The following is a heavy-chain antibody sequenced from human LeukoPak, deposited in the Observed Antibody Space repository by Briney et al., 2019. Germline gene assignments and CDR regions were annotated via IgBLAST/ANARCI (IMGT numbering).Heavy chain of an antibody. V-gene: IGHV4-39*01. Sequence: SETLSLTCTVSGGSIRSSYYYWGWIRQPPGKGLEWFGGIYDSGSTYYNPSLKSRVTISVDTSKNQFSLKLNSVTAADTAVYYCARVTMIVVVIDYWGQGTLVTVSS. J-gene: IGHJ4*02. CDR1: GGSIRSSYYY. D-gene: IGHD3-22*01. CDR3: ARVTMIVVVIDY. CDR2: IYDSGST.